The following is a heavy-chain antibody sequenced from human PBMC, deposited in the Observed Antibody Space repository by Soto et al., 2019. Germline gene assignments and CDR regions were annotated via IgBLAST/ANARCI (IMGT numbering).Heavy chain of an antibody. Sequence: QVQLVQSGAEVKKPGASVQVSCKASGYTFTNYDINWLRQAPGQGLEWMGWMDPNSGNTDYAQKFQGRVTITRNTSISTAYLELSSRSSEDTAVYYCARGRGWRDYLGQGTLVTVSS. CDR1: GYTFTNYD. V-gene: IGHV1-8*01. J-gene: IGHJ4*02. CDR2: MDPNSGNT. CDR3: ARGRGWRDY. D-gene: IGHD6-19*01.